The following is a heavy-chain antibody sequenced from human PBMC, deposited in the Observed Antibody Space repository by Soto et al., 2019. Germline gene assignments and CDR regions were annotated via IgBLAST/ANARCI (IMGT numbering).Heavy chain of an antibody. CDR3: SRDYGYGYWGVIHSPLLFDY. CDR2: ISYDGSNK. CDR1: GFTFSSYA. Sequence: QVQLVESGGGVVQPGRSLRLSCAASGFTFSSYAMHWVRQAPGKGLEWVAVISYDGSNKYYADSVKARFTISRDNSKNALYLQMDSLCAEDSAVYFCSRDYGYGYWGVIHSPLLFDYWGQGTLVTVSS. J-gene: IGHJ4*02. V-gene: IGHV3-30-3*01. D-gene: IGHD5-12*01.